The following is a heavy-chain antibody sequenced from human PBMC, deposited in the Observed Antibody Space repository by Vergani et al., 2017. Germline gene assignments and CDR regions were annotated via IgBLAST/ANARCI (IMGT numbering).Heavy chain of an antibody. V-gene: IGHV7-4-1*02. CDR2: INTNTGNP. CDR3: ARDYPPDCSGGSCYSAGAFDI. CDR1: GYTFTSYA. J-gene: IGHJ3*02. D-gene: IGHD2-15*01. Sequence: QVQLVHSGSELKKPGASVKVSCKASGYTFTSYAMNWVRQAPGQGLEWMGWINTNTGNPTYAQGFTGRFVFSLDTSVSTAYLQISSLKAEDTAVYYCARDYPPDCSGGSCYSAGAFDIWGQGTMVTVSS.